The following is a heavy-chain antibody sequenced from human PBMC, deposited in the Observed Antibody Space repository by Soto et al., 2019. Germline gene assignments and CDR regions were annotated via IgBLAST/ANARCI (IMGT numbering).Heavy chain of an antibody. J-gene: IGHJ5*02. CDR3: ARGSGYCSDGSCSNWFDP. CDR2: IYHSGST. V-gene: IGHV4-30-2*01. CDR1: GGSISSGGYS. D-gene: IGHD2-15*01. Sequence: LSLTCAVSGGSISSGGYSWSWIRQPPGKGLEWIGYIYHSGSTYYNPSLKSRVTISVDRSKNQFSLKLSSVTAADTAVYYCARGSGYCSDGSCSNWFDPWGQGTLVTVSS.